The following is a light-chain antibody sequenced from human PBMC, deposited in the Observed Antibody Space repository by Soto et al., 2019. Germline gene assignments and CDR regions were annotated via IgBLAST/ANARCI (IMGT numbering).Light chain of an antibody. J-gene: IGKJ2*01. V-gene: IGKV3-20*01. Sequence: EIVLTQSPATLSLSPGERATLSCRASQSVGRTLAWYQQKPGQAPRLLINDSSNRASGIPDRFSGSGSGTDFTLIISRLEPEDFAVYYCQQYGSSPQTFGLGTRVEIK. CDR1: QSVGRT. CDR3: QQYGSSPQT. CDR2: DSS.